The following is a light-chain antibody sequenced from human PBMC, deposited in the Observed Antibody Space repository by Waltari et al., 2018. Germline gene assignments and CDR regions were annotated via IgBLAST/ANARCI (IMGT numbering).Light chain of an antibody. J-gene: IGLJ3*02. CDR3: ETGGHGTWV. Sequence: QLVLTQSPSASASLGASVKLTCTLSSGHITNVIAWHQQQPGKGPGYLMKVNSDGSHRKGDDIPDRFSGSCSGPARYLTISSLQSEDEADYYCETGGHGTWVFGGGTKLTVL. V-gene: IGLV4-69*01. CDR2: VNSDGSH. CDR1: SGHITNV.